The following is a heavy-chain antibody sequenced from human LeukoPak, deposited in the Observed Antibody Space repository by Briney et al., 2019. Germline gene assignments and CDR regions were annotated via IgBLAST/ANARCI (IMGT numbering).Heavy chain of an antibody. CDR1: GGSISSSSYY. Sequence: SETLSLTCTVSGGSISSSSYYWGWIRQPPGKELEWIGSIYYTGSTYYNSSLKSRVTISVDTSKNQLSLKLRSVTAADTAVYYCARRIAVAGTGYFQHWGQGTLVTVSS. CDR3: ARRIAVAGTGYFQH. J-gene: IGHJ1*01. V-gene: IGHV4-39*01. CDR2: IYYTGST. D-gene: IGHD6-19*01.